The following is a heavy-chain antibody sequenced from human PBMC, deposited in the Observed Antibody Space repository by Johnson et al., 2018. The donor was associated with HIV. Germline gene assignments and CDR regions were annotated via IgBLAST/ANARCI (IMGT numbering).Heavy chain of an antibody. J-gene: IGHJ3*02. V-gene: IGHV3-23*04. CDR2: ITGDGTHT. Sequence: VQLVESGGCLVQPGGSLRLSCAASGFTFSTNDMNWVRQAPGKGPQWVSAITGDGTHTYYADSVKGRFTISRDNSKDTLFLQMNSLRAEDTALYYCAKETHYITPNDWDAFDIWGQGTMVTVSS. CDR1: GFTFSTND. CDR3: AKETHYITPNDWDAFDI. D-gene: IGHD3-9*01.